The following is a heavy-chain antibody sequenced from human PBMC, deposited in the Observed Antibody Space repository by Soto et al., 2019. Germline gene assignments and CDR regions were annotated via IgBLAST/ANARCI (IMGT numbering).Heavy chain of an antibody. CDR1: GGSISSYY. J-gene: IGHJ6*03. D-gene: IGHD6-13*01. CDR3: ARAAAGTGLDYYYYYMDV. V-gene: IGHV4-59*01. Sequence: PSETLSLTCTVSGGSISSYYWSWIRQPPGKGLEWIGYIYYSGSTNYNPSLKSRVTISVDTSKNQFSLKLSSVTAADTAVYYCARAAAGTGLDYYYYYMDVWGKGTTVTVS. CDR2: IYYSGST.